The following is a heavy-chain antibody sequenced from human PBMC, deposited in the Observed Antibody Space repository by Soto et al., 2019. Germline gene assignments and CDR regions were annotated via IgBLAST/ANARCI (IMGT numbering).Heavy chain of an antibody. CDR3: ARDPDTAMVTDY. Sequence: SLRLSCAASGFTFSSSGMHWVRQDPGKGLEWVAVIWYDGSNKYYADSVKGRFTIPRDNSKNTLYLQMNSLRAEDTAVYYCARDPDTAMVTDYWGQGTLVTVSS. D-gene: IGHD5-18*01. V-gene: IGHV3-33*01. CDR1: GFTFSSSG. J-gene: IGHJ4*02. CDR2: IWYDGSNK.